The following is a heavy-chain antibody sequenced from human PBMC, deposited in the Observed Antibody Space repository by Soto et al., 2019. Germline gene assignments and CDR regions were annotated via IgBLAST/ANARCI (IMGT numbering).Heavy chain of an antibody. CDR3: ARRNENYNYFDS. J-gene: IGHJ4*02. Sequence: PGESLKISCKGSGYSFSSYWIAWVRQMPGKGLEWMGIIYPGDSDTRYSPSFQGRVTISADKSIGTAYLQWSSLKASDTAIYYGARRNENYNYFDSWGQGSLVTVSS. CDR1: GYSFSSYW. D-gene: IGHD1-7*01. V-gene: IGHV5-51*01. CDR2: IYPGDSDT.